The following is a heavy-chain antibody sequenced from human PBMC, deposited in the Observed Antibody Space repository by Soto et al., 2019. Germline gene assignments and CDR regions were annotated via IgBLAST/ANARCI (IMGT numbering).Heavy chain of an antibody. Sequence: LRLSCAASGFTFSSYSMNWVRQAPLKGLEWVSSISSSSSYIYYADSVKGRFTISRDNAKNSLYLQMSSLRAEDTAVYYCATEPPIVVVPAARSGYWGQGTLVTVSS. CDR1: GFTFSSYS. V-gene: IGHV3-21*01. CDR2: ISSSSSYI. CDR3: ATEPPIVVVPAARSGY. J-gene: IGHJ4*02. D-gene: IGHD2-2*01.